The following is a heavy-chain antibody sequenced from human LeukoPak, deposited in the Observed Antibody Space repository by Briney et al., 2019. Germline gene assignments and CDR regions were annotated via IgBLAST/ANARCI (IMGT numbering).Heavy chain of an antibody. CDR1: GFTFTTYW. Sequence: GGSLRLSCAASGFTFTTYWMHRVRQAPGKGLVWVSHINSDGSITSYADSVKGRFTISRDNAKNTLYLQMNSLRAEDTAVYYCARDAVDTANAVWGQGTTVAVSS. V-gene: IGHV3-74*01. J-gene: IGHJ6*02. D-gene: IGHD5-18*01. CDR3: ARDAVDTANAV. CDR2: INSDGSIT.